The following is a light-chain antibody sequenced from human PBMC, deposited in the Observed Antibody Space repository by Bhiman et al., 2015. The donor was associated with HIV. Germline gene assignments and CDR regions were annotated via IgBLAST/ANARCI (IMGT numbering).Light chain of an antibody. CDR2: DVS. V-gene: IGLV2-14*03. Sequence: QSALTQPASVSGSPGQSITISCTGTSSDVGGYNYVSWYQQHPGKAPKLMIYDVSQRPSGVSNRFSGSKSGNTASLTISGLQSEDEADYHCAAWDDSLNVVVFGGGTKLTVL. CDR3: AAWDDSLNVVV. J-gene: IGLJ2*01. CDR1: SSDVGGYNY.